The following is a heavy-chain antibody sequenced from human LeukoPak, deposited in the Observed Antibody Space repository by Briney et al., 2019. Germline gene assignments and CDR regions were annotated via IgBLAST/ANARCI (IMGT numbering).Heavy chain of an antibody. Sequence: GGSLRLSCAASGFTFSNYPMHWVRQAPGKGLEWVAVISYDGSNKYYADSVKGRFTISRDISKNTLYLQMNSLRAEDTAVYYCAKETYSGYQGYWGQGTLVTVSS. J-gene: IGHJ4*02. V-gene: IGHV3-30*04. CDR3: AKETYSGYQGY. CDR2: ISYDGSNK. CDR1: GFTFSNYP. D-gene: IGHD5-12*01.